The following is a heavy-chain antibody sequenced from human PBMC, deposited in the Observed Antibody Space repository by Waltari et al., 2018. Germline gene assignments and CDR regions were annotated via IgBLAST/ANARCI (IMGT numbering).Heavy chain of an antibody. CDR1: ESTFSRSA. CDR2: ISFDGSIQ. CDR3: ARGYYDSRGYPPHY. J-gene: IGHJ4*02. D-gene: IGHD3-22*01. V-gene: IGHV3-30-3*01. Sequence: QVQLVESGGGVVQPGRSLRLSVVASESTFSRSAMHWVRQAPGKGLEWVAVISFDGSIQYYADSVKGRFIISRDNSKKTLYLQTGSLRADDTAVYYCARGYYDSRGYPPHYWGQGTLVTVSS.